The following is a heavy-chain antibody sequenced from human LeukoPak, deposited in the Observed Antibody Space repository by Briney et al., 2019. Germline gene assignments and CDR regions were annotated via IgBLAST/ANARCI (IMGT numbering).Heavy chain of an antibody. CDR2: ISPTGGT. CDR1: GDTLTGQY. Sequence: ASVKVSCKASGDTLTGQYLDWIRQAPGQGLEWMGWISPTGGTNYAQKFQGRVTMTRDTSISTAYMELSRLRSDDTAVYYCAPLWFGEPTSDYWGQGTLVTVSS. J-gene: IGHJ4*02. CDR3: APLWFGEPTSDY. D-gene: IGHD3-10*01. V-gene: IGHV1-2*02.